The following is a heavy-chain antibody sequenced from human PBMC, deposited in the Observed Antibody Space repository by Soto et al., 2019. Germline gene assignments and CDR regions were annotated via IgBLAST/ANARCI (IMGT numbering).Heavy chain of an antibody. CDR3: ARDLGYYDSSGYFDY. V-gene: IGHV3-11*01. CDR2: ISSSGTII. D-gene: IGHD3-22*01. J-gene: IGHJ4*02. CDR1: GFTFSDYY. Sequence: QVQLVESGGGLVKPGGSLRLSCAASGFTFSDYYMSWIRQAPGKGLEWVSYISSSGTIISDTDSVKGRFTISRDNAKNSLYLQMNSLRAEDTAVYYCARDLGYYDSSGYFDYWGQGTLVTVSS.